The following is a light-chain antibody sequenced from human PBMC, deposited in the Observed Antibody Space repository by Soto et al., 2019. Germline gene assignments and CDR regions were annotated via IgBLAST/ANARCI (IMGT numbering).Light chain of an antibody. CDR2: SAS. V-gene: IGKV3-15*01. J-gene: IGKJ2*01. CDR1: QSVFTN. CDR3: QQYNDWYT. Sequence: EMVMTQSPATLSVSPGERATVSCRASQSVFTNLAWYQQKPGQAPRLLMYSASTRANGVPARFIGSGSGTEFTLTISSLQSEDFAIYYCQQYNDWYTFGQGTKLEIK.